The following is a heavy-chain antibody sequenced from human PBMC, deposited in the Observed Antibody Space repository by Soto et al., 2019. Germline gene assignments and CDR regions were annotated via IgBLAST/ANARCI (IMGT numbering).Heavy chain of an antibody. CDR1: GLTFSNYE. V-gene: IGHV3-48*03. D-gene: IGHD2-2*01. Sequence: DVQLVESGGGLVQPGGSLRLSCAVSGLTFSNYEMNWVRQAPEKGLEWVSFISPSGSTIYADSVKGRFTISRDNAKNSLYLQMNSLRADDTAVYYCARGGYCDTTTCYRLNAFDVWGQGTVVAVSS. CDR3: ARGGYCDTTTCYRLNAFDV. CDR2: ISPSGSTI. J-gene: IGHJ3*01.